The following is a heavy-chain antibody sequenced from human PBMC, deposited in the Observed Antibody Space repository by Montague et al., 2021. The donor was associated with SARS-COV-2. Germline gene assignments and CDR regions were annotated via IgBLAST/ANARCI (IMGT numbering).Heavy chain of an antibody. D-gene: IGHD1-26*01. CDR1: GGSTSYFY. CDR3: ARDWDSGSCRHYFDS. CDR2: MYPNGRA. Sequence: SETLSLTCTVSGGSTSYFYWSWIRQTPGKGLEWIGYMYPNGRADYNPSLKGRVTITMDTSKNQLSLNLTSVTAADTAMYFCARDWDSGSCRHYFDSWGQGTLVTVSS. V-gene: IGHV4-59*01. J-gene: IGHJ4*02.